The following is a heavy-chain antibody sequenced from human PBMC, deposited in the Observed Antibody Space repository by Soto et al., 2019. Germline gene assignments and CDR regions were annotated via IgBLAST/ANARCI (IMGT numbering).Heavy chain of an antibody. Sequence: QVRLVQPAAEVKKPGASVKVSCKTSGYTFIRYGIAWVRQAPGQGLEWMGWISPYNDYTNYAQKFQGRVRMTADTPTNTVDLELRPLTPADTAVYYCARGGYYEAVWGRFNQYGLDVWGQGTTVSVSS. CDR1: GYTFIRYG. J-gene: IGHJ6*02. CDR2: ISPYNDYT. D-gene: IGHD3-16*01. CDR3: ARGGYYEAVWGRFNQYGLDV. V-gene: IGHV1-18*01.